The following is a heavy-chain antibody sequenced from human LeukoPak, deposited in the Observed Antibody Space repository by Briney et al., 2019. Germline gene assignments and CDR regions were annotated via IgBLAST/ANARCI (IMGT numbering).Heavy chain of an antibody. J-gene: IGHJ5*02. CDR1: GYSFTTYA. CDR3: ARGRQLYSYGYDWFDP. D-gene: IGHD5-18*01. Sequence: ASVKVSCKASGYSFTTYAMNWVRQAPGQGLEWMGWMSPNSGDTGYAQKFQGRVTMTRNTSISTAYMELSSLRSEDTAAYYCARGRQLYSYGYDWFDPWGQGTLVTVSS. V-gene: IGHV1-8*01. CDR2: MSPNSGDT.